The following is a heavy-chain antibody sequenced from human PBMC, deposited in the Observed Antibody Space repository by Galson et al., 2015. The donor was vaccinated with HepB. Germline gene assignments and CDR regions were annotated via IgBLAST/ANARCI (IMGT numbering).Heavy chain of an antibody. CDR2: IVVGSGYT. J-gene: IGHJ4*02. CDR1: GFTFPTSD. Sequence: SVKVSCKASGFTFPTSDVQWVRQARGQRLEWIGWIVVGSGYTKYAQKFQERVTITRDMSTKTAYLELGSLRSGDTAVYYCAADSYYADEDFNYWGQGTLVTVSS. V-gene: IGHV1-58*01. CDR3: AADSYYADEDFNY. D-gene: IGHD2-2*01.